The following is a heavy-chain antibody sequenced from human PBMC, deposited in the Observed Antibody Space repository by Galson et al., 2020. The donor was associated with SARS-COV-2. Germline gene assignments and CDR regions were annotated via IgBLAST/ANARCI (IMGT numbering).Heavy chain of an antibody. J-gene: IGHJ6*02. D-gene: IGHD1-26*01. CDR2: IYWDDDK. Sequence: SGPTLVKPTQTLTLTCTLSGFPLTTRGVGLGWVRQPPGKALEWLAVIYWDDDKRYNSSLKNRLTITKGISRNQVVLTMNGMDPVDTATYYWSFTWGAREYYYYYGMDVWGQGTTVTVSS. CDR1: GFPLTTRGVG. V-gene: IGHV2-5*02. CDR3: SFTWGAREYYYYYGMDV.